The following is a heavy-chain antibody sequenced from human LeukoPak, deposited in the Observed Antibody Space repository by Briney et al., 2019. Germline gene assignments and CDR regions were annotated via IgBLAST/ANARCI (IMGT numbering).Heavy chain of an antibody. CDR3: ARERGLRVVAPWIDY. Sequence: PSETLSLTCTVSGGSISSSDYHWGWIRQPPGKSLEWIGTISYSGTTHYNPSLKSRVTISVETSKSQFSLKMNSVTAADTAVYYCARERGLRVVAPWIDYWGQGTLVTVSS. CDR2: ISYSGTT. J-gene: IGHJ4*02. D-gene: IGHD2-15*01. CDR1: GGSISSSDYH. V-gene: IGHV4-39*02.